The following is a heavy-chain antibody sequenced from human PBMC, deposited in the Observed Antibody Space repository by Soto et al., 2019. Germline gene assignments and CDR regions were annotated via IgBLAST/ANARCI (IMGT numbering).Heavy chain of an antibody. CDR2: IYYSGST. J-gene: IGHJ4*02. CDR3: ARVRSSGWYGYYFDY. D-gene: IGHD6-19*01. V-gene: IGHV4-61*01. Sequence: SETLSLTCTVSGGSVSSGSYYWSWIRQPPGKGLEWIGYIYYSGSTNYNPSLKSRVTISVDTSKNQFSLKLSSVTAADTAVYYCARVRSSGWYGYYFDYWGQGTLVTVSS. CDR1: GGSVSSGSYY.